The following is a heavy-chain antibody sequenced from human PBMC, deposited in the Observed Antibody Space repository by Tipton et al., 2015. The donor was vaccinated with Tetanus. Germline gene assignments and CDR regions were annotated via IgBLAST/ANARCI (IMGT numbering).Heavy chain of an antibody. V-gene: IGHV4-59*01. CDR3: ARGRYDSSGYYYPFDY. Sequence: LRLSCAASGFTFSSYAMSWVRQAPGKGLEWIGYIYYSGSTNYNPSLKSRVTISVDTSKNQFSLKLSSVTAADTAVYYCARGRYDSSGYYYPFDYWGQGTLVTVSS. CDR2: IYYSGST. J-gene: IGHJ4*02. D-gene: IGHD3-22*01. CDR1: GFTFSSYA.